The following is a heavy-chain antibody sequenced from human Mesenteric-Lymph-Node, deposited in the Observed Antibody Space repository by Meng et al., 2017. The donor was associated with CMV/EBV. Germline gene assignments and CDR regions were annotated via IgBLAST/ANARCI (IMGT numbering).Heavy chain of an antibody. CDR1: GGSFSGYY. V-gene: IGHV4-34*12. J-gene: IGHJ5*02. Sequence: SETLSFTCAVSGGSFSGYYWTWIRQPPGKGLEWIGEFILGGSANYNPSPKSRVTISLDTSKNQFSLKLTSVTAADTALYYCAAVDTASVGWIDPWGQGTLVTVSS. CDR2: FILGGSA. CDR3: AAVDTASVGWIDP. D-gene: IGHD5-18*01.